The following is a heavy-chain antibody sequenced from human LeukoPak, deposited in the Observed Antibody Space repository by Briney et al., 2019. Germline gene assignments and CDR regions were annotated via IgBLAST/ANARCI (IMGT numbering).Heavy chain of an antibody. J-gene: IGHJ3*02. V-gene: IGHV1-2*02. D-gene: IGHD3-16*01. CDR1: GYTLTGYY. Sequence: GASVKVSCKASGYTLTGYYMHWVRQAPGQGLEWMGWINPNSGGTNYAQKFQGRVTMTRDTSISTAYMELSRLRSDDTAVYYCARGEAEVADAFDIWGQGTMVTVSS. CDR2: INPNSGGT. CDR3: ARGEAEVADAFDI.